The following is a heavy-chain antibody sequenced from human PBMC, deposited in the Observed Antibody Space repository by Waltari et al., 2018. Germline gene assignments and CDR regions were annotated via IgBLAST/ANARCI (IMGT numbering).Heavy chain of an antibody. D-gene: IGHD3-3*01. Sequence: QVQLVQSGAEVKKPGSSVKVSCKASGGTFSSYAISWVRQAPGQGLEWMGGIIPIFGTANYAQKFQGRVTITTDESTSTAYMELSSLRSEDTAVYYCARESAHYDLWSGPVYYMDVWGKGTTVTVSS. J-gene: IGHJ6*03. CDR1: GGTFSSYA. CDR2: IIPIFGTA. V-gene: IGHV1-69*05. CDR3: ARESAHYDLWSGPVYYMDV.